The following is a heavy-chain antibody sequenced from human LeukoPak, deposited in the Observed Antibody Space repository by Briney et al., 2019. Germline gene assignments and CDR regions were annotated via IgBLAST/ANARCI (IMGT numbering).Heavy chain of an antibody. J-gene: IGHJ4*02. CDR2: INPNSGDT. D-gene: IGHD4/OR15-4a*01. V-gene: IGHV1-2*02. Sequence: GASVKVSCKASQFTFTGYYLHWVRQAPGQGLEWMGWINPNSGDTNYAQKFQCRVTMTSDTSISTAYMELSRLRSDDTAVYYCARDERTWHYYFEYWGQGTLVTVSS. CDR3: ARDERTWHYYFEY. CDR1: QFTFTGYY.